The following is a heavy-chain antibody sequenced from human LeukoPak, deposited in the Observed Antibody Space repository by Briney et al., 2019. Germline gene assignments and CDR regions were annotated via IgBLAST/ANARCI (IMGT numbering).Heavy chain of an antibody. CDR2: INHSGST. D-gene: IGHD6-13*01. V-gene: IGHV4-34*01. Sequence: SETLSLTCAVYGGSFGGYYWSWIRQPPGKGLEWIGEINHSGSTNYDPSLKSRVTISVDTSKNQFSLKLSSVTAADTAVYYCARAPGGEQLVRTPIDYWGQGTLVTVSS. CDR1: GGSFGGYY. J-gene: IGHJ4*02. CDR3: ARAPGGEQLVRTPIDY.